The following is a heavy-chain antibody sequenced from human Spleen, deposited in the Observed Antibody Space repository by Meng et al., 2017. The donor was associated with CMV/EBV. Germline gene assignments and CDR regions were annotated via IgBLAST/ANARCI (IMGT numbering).Heavy chain of an antibody. CDR1: GFTFDDYT. D-gene: IGHD3-10*01. J-gene: IGHJ4*02. Sequence: GGSLRLSCAASGFTFDDYTMHWVRQAPGKGLEWVSRIIGDGTTTNYADSVKGRFTISRDNAKSTLYLQMNSLRAEDTAIYYCARGAYGSGSYRGGFDYWGQGALVTVSS. CDR2: IIGDGTTT. V-gene: IGHV3-74*01. CDR3: ARGAYGSGSYRGGFDY.